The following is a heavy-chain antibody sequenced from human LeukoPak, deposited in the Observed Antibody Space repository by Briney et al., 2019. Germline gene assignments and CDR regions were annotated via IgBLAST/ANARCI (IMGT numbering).Heavy chain of an antibody. CDR3: ARQIASAGTAGFDF. D-gene: IGHD6-13*01. J-gene: IGHJ4*02. V-gene: IGHV4-4*07. CDR2: IYSTGST. Sequence: SEILSRTCTVSGGYSSSDYWGWSRQPAEKGLEWIGRIYSTGSTNYNPSLKSRVTMSVDTSKNQFSLRLRSVTAADTAVYYCARQIASAGTAGFDFWGQGALVTVSS. CDR1: GGYSSSDY.